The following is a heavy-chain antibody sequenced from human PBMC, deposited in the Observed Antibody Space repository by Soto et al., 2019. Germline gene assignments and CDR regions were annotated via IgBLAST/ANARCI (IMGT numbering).Heavy chain of an antibody. CDR3: ARDMGGYSGYVLDY. V-gene: IGHV3-64*01. CDR1: GFTFSSYA. CDR2: ISSNGGST. Sequence: EVQLVESGGGLVQPGGSLRLSCAASGFTFSSYAMHWVRQAPGKGLEYVSAISSNGGSTYYGNSVKGRFTISRDNSKNTLYLQMGSLRAEDMAVYYCARDMGGYSGYVLDYWGQGTLVTVSS. D-gene: IGHD5-12*01. J-gene: IGHJ4*02.